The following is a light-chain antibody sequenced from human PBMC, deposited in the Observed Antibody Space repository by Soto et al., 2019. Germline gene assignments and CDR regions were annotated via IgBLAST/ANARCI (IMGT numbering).Light chain of an antibody. CDR3: QSYDSSLSGPYV. V-gene: IGLV1-40*01. CDR1: ISNVGGGFD. J-gene: IGLJ1*01. Sequence: QALMTQTPYVSGAPGQRVTISCTGSISNVGGGFDVHWYQQLPGTAPHLLIFGTRNRPSGVPDRFSGSKSGTSASLAITGLQAEDEAHYYCQSYDSSLSGPYVFGTGTKVTVL. CDR2: GTR.